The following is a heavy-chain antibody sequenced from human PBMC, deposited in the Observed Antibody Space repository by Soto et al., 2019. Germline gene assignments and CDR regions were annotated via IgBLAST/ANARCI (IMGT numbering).Heavy chain of an antibody. CDR1: GGTLSSYA. D-gene: IGHD3-16*01. CDR3: ARGQTGGGWGYYFDY. J-gene: IGHJ4*02. V-gene: IGHV1-69*12. CDR2: IIPIFGTA. Sequence: QVQLVQSGAEVKKPGSSVKVSCKASGGTLSSYAIDWVRQAHGQGLEWMGGIIPIFGTADYAQKYQCRVTITADESTSTAYMELSSLRSEDTAVYYCARGQTGGGWGYYFDYWGQGTLVTVSS.